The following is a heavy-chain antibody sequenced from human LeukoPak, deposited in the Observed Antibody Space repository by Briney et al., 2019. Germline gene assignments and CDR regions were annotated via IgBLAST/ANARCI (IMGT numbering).Heavy chain of an antibody. Sequence: ASVKVSCKASGYTFTSYGISWVRQAPGQGLEWMGWISAYNGNTNYAQKLQGRVTMTTDTSTSTAYMELRSLRSDDTAVYYCARDKVSGYYYGSSGYYPPIDYWGQGTLVTVSS. CDR3: ARDKVSGYYYGSSGYYPPIDY. J-gene: IGHJ4*02. V-gene: IGHV1-18*01. CDR1: GYTFTSYG. CDR2: ISAYNGNT. D-gene: IGHD3-22*01.